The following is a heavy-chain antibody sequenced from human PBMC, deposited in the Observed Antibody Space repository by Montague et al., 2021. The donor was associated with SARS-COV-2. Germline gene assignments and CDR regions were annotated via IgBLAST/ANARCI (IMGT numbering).Heavy chain of an antibody. J-gene: IGHJ6*02. CDR1: GFSLSTSGMC. CDR2: IDWDDDK. D-gene: IGHD3-9*01. V-gene: IGHV2-70*01. Sequence: PALVKPTQTLTLTCTFSGFSLSTSGMCVSWIRQPPGKALEWLALIDWDDDKYYSTSLKTRLTISKDTFKNQVVLTMTNMDPVDTATYYCARISYDILTGYYYGMDVWGQGTTVTVSS. CDR3: ARISYDILTGYYYGMDV.